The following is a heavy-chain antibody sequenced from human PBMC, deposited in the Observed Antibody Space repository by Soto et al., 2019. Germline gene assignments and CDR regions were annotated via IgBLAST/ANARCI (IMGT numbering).Heavy chain of an antibody. Sequence: SETLCLTCAVSGGSISSGGYSWSWIRQPPGKGLEWIGYIYHSGSTYYNPSLKSRVTISVDRSKNQFSLKLSSVTAADTAVYYCARENNVLPGGYFDYWGQGTLVTVSS. V-gene: IGHV4-30-2*01. CDR2: IYHSGST. CDR3: ARENNVLPGGYFDY. J-gene: IGHJ4*02. D-gene: IGHD3-10*01. CDR1: GGSISSGGYS.